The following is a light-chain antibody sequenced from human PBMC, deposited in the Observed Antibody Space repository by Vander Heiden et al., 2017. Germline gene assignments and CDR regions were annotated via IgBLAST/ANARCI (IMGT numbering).Light chain of an antibody. J-gene: IGLJ3*02. Sequence: QSALTHPAPVSGSPGQSITISCTGTSSDVGGYNYVSWYQQHPGKAPKLMMYDVSNRPSGVSNCFSGAKSGNTASLTISGLQAEDEADYYCSSYTSSSTVFGGGTKLTVL. V-gene: IGLV2-14*01. CDR1: SSDVGGYNY. CDR2: DVS. CDR3: SSYTSSSTV.